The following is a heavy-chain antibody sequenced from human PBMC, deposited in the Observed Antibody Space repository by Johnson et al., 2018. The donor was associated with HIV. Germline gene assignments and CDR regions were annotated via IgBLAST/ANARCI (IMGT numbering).Heavy chain of an antibody. CDR3: ARVHPAVAGNDAFDI. V-gene: IGHV3-30-3*01. D-gene: IGHD6-19*01. CDR1: GFAFSSYA. J-gene: IGHJ3*02. Sequence: QVQLVESGGGVVQPGRSPRLSCAASGFAFSSYAMHWVRQAPGKGLEWVAVISYDGSNKYYADSVKGRFTISRDNSKNTLYLQMNSLRAEDTAVYYCARVHPAVAGNDAFDIWGQGTMVTVSS. CDR2: ISYDGSNK.